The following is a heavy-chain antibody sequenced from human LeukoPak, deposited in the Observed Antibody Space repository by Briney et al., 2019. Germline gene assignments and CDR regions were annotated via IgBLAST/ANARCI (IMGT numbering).Heavy chain of an antibody. D-gene: IGHD5-18*01. Sequence: SETLSLTCTVSGGSISSGGYYWSWIRQPPGKGLEWIGYIYHSGSTYYNPSLKSRVTISVDRSKNQFSLKLCSVTAADTAVYYCARGRDTAPIGDFDYWGQGTLVTVSS. V-gene: IGHV4-30-2*01. CDR1: GGSISSGGYY. J-gene: IGHJ4*02. CDR3: ARGRDTAPIGDFDY. CDR2: IYHSGST.